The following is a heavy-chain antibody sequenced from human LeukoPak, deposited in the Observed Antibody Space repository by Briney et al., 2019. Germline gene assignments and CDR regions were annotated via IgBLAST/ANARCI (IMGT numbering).Heavy chain of an antibody. J-gene: IGHJ4*02. D-gene: IGHD1-1*01. CDR3: ARRNGNYFDY. CDR1: GYSFTSYW. V-gene: IGHV5-51*01. CDR2: IFPGDSDA. Sequence: HGESLKISCKGSGYSFTSYWIGWVRQMPGKGLEWMGIIFPGDSDARYSPSFQGQVTISVDRSISTAYLQWSSLKASDTAMYYCARRNGNYFDYWGQGTPVTVSS.